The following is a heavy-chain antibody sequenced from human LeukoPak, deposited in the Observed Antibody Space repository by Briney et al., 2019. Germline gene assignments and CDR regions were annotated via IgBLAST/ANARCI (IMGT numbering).Heavy chain of an antibody. CDR1: GFTFGDYT. D-gene: IGHD1-1*01. CDR2: IRSKAYGGTT. J-gene: IGHJ4*02. Sequence: GGSLSLSCTASGFTFGDYTMSWFRQAPGKGLEWVGFIRSKAYGGTTEDAASVKGRFTISRDDSKSIAYLQMNSLKTEDTAVYYCIRGGANSPFDYWGQGTLVTVSS. CDR3: IRGGANSPFDY. V-gene: IGHV3-49*03.